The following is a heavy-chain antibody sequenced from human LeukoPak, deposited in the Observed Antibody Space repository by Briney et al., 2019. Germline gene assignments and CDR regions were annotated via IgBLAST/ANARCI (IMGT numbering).Heavy chain of an antibody. V-gene: IGHV1-8*02. CDR3: ARGGLRQQPTTFDH. D-gene: IGHD6-13*01. CDR1: GYTFTSYG. CDR2: MNPNSGET. J-gene: IGHJ4*02. Sequence: GASVKVSCKASGYTFTSYGISWVRQATGQGLEWMGWMNPNSGETGYAQKVQGRVTMTRNTSISTAYMELSSLRSEDTAVYYCARGGLRQQPTTFDHWGQGPLVTVSS.